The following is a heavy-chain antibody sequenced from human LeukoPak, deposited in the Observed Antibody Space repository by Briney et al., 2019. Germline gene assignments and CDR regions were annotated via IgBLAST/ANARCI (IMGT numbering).Heavy chain of an antibody. Sequence: ASVKVSFKASGYTFSSYGFSWVRQAPGHGLEWMGWISAYNGNTNYAQKLQGRVTLTTDTSTSTTYMELRSLRSDDTAVYYCARTIGSTLSYFDYWGQGTLVTVSS. CDR2: ISAYNGNT. CDR1: GYTFSSYG. D-gene: IGHD1-1*01. CDR3: ARTIGSTLSYFDY. J-gene: IGHJ4*02. V-gene: IGHV1-18*01.